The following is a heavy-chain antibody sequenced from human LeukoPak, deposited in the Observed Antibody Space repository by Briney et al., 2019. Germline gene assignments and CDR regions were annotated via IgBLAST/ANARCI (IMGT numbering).Heavy chain of an antibody. J-gene: IGHJ3*02. Sequence: SETLSLTCAVYGGSFSGYYWSWIRQPPGKGLEWIGEINHSGSTNYNPSLKSRVTISVDTSKNQFSLKLGSVTAADTAVYYCARSPHSNGTSPRPNDAFDIWGQGTMVTVSS. CDR1: GGSFSGYY. CDR3: ARSPHSNGTSPRPNDAFDI. D-gene: IGHD2-2*01. CDR2: INHSGST. V-gene: IGHV4-34*01.